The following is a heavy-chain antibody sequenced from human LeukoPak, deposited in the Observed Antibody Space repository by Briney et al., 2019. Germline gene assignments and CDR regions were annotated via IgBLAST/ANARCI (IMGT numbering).Heavy chain of an antibody. D-gene: IGHD2-8*02. CDR3: AKDRSPDTEDAFDI. CDR2: ISGSGGST. Sequence: GGSLRLSCAASGFTFDDYAMHWVRQAPGKGLEWVSAISGSGGSTYYADSVKGRFTISRDNSKNTLYLQMNSLRAEDTAVYYCAKDRSPDTEDAFDIWGQGTMVTVSS. V-gene: IGHV3-23*01. CDR1: GFTFDDYA. J-gene: IGHJ3*02.